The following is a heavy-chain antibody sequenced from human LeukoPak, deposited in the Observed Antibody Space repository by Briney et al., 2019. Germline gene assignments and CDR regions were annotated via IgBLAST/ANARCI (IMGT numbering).Heavy chain of an antibody. D-gene: IGHD3-9*01. CDR3: ANVPTKILTGSYYYYGMDV. V-gene: IGHV3-23*01. CDR2: ISGSGGST. Sequence: GGSLRLSCAASGFTFSSYAMSWVRQAPGKGLEWVSAISGSGGSTYYADSVKGRFTISRDNSKNTLYLQMNSLRAEDTAVYYCANVPTKILTGSYYYYGMDVWGQGTTVTVSS. J-gene: IGHJ6*02. CDR1: GFTFSSYA.